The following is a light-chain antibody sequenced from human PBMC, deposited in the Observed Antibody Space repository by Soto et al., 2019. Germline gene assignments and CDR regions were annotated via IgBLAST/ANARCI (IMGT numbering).Light chain of an antibody. Sequence: RASHTIFTWLAWYQQKPGKAPNLLIYDASTLQTGVPSRFSGSGSGTEFTLTISSLQPDDFATYYCQQYSVYPWTFGQGTKVDIK. CDR1: HTIFTW. CDR2: DAS. V-gene: IGKV1-5*01. J-gene: IGKJ1*01. CDR3: QQYSVYPWT.